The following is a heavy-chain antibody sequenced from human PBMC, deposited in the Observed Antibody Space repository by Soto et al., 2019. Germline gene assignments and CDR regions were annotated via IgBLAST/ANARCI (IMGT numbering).Heavy chain of an antibody. CDR2: TYYRSRWYI. CDR3: ARGERGSLVSVFGF. Sequence: QVQLQQSGPGLVRPSQTLSLTCAISGDSVTSNNAAWNWIRQSPSRGLEWLGRTYYRSRWYIDYAPSVKSRMSVNLDTSKNQVSLQLNSVTSEDTAVYYCARGERGSLVSVFGFWGQGTLVTVSS. D-gene: IGHD1-26*01. J-gene: IGHJ4*02. V-gene: IGHV6-1*01. CDR1: GDSVTSNNAA.